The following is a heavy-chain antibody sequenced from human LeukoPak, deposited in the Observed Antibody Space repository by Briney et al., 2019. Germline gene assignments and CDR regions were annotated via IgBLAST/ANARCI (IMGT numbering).Heavy chain of an antibody. J-gene: IGHJ4*02. CDR3: ARESPYCTNGVCYMGVDY. V-gene: IGHV1-2*02. CDR2: INPNSGGT. CDR1: GYTFTGYY. Sequence: ASVKVSCKASGYTFTGYYMHWVRQAPGQGLEWMGWINPNSGGTNYAQKFQGRGTMTRDTSISTAYMELSRLRSDDTAVYYCARESPYCTNGVCYMGVDYWGQGTLVTVSS. D-gene: IGHD2-8*01.